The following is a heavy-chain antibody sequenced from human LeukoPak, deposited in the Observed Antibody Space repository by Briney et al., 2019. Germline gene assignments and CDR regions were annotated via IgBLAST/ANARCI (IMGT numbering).Heavy chain of an antibody. J-gene: IGHJ4*02. Sequence: GGSLRLSCAASGFTFSRSWMGWVRQAPGKGLEWVANIKQDGTSKYYVDSVMGRFTISRDNAENSVYLQMDSLSAGDTAVYYCARHGDYCFDLWGPGTRVTVSS. CDR3: ARHGDYCFDL. D-gene: IGHD2-21*01. CDR1: GFTFSRSW. V-gene: IGHV3-7*02. CDR2: IKQDGTSK.